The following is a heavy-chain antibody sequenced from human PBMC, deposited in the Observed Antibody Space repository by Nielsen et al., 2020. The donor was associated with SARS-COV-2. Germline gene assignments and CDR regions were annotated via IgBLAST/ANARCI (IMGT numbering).Heavy chain of an antibody. J-gene: IGHJ6*02. V-gene: IGHV3-23*01. CDR3: AKETSINGMDV. Sequence: GGSLRLSCAASGFRFIAFDMTWVRQAPGKGLEWASLISGSGANTHYADSVKARFTTSRDNSKNAVYLQMNSLRAEDTAVYYCAKETSINGMDVWGQGTTVIVSS. CDR1: GFRFIAFD. CDR2: ISGSGANT. D-gene: IGHD2-2*01.